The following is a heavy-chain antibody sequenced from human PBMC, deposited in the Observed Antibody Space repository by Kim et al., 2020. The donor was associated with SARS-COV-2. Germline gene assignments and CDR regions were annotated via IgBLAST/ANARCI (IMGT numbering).Heavy chain of an antibody. J-gene: IGHJ2*01. CDR3: AREDIVATKGGYPQGFDL. CDR1: GFTFSSYA. CDR2: ISYDGSNK. Sequence: GGSLRLSCAASGFTFSSYAMHWVRQAPGKGLEWVAVISYDGSNKYYADSVKGRFTISRDNSKNTLYLQMNSLRAEDTAVYYCAREDIVATKGGYPQGFDLWGRGTLVTVSS. D-gene: IGHD5-12*01. V-gene: IGHV3-30*04.